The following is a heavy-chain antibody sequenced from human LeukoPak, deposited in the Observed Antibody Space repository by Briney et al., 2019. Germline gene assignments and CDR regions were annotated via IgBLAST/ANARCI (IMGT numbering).Heavy chain of an antibody. CDR1: GGSVSSGSYY. Sequence: PSETLSLTCTVSGGSVSSGSYYWSWIRQPPGKGLEWIGYIYYSGSTNYNPSLKSRVTISVDTSKNQFSLKLSSVTAADTAVYYCASTVVVPAAMYGYYFDYWGQGTLATVSS. J-gene: IGHJ4*02. CDR2: IYYSGST. V-gene: IGHV4-61*01. D-gene: IGHD2-2*01. CDR3: ASTVVVPAAMYGYYFDY.